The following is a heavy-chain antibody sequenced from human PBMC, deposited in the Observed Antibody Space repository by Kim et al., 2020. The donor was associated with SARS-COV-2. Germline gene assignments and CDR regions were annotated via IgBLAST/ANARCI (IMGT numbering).Heavy chain of an antibody. CDR1: GFTFDDYA. V-gene: IGHV3-43D*03. Sequence: GGSLRLSCAASGFTFDDYAMHWVRQAPGKGLEWVSLISWDGGSTYYADSVKGRFTISRDNSKNSLYLQMNSLRAEDTALYYCAKDKGGYCSGGSCPLYYYGMDVWGQGTTVTVSS. J-gene: IGHJ6*02. CDR3: AKDKGGYCSGGSCPLYYYGMDV. D-gene: IGHD2-15*01. CDR2: ISWDGGST.